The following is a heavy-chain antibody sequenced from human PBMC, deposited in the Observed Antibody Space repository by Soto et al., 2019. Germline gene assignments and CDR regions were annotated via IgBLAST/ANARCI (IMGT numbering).Heavy chain of an antibody. D-gene: IGHD4-4*01. CDR2: ISYDGSNK. CDR3: AKLGDYTPDDY. V-gene: IGHV3-30*18. CDR1: GFTFSSYG. Sequence: GGSLRLSCAASGFTFSSYGMHWVRQAPGKGLEWVAVISYDGSNKYYADSVKGRFTISRDNSKNTLYLQMNSLRAEDTAVYYCAKLGDYTPDDYCGEGTLVTVSA. J-gene: IGHJ4*02.